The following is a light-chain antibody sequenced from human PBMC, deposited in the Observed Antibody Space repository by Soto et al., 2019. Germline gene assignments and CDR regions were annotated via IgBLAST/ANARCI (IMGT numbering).Light chain of an antibody. CDR2: NGS. CDR1: QSISYY. CDR3: QQSYSTPPIT. V-gene: IGKV1-39*01. J-gene: IGKJ5*01. Sequence: DIQVTQSPSSLSASVGDRVTITCRASQSISYYLNWYQHKPGKAPKLLIYNGSTLQNGVPSRFSGSTSATDFTLTITSVQPEDFGTYFCQQSYSTPPITFGQGTRMEIK.